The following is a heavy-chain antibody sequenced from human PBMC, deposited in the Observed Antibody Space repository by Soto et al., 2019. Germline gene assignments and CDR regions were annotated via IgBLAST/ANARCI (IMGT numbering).Heavy chain of an antibody. Sequence: QVQLQQCGAGLLKPSETLSLTCAVYGGSFSGYYWSWIRQPPGKGLEWIGEINHRGSTNYNPSLKSRVTISVDTSKNRFSLKLSSVTAADTAVYYCARLSNYYYYYDMDVWGKGTTVTVSS. V-gene: IGHV4-34*01. J-gene: IGHJ6*03. CDR3: ARLSNYYYYYDMDV. CDR2: INHRGST. CDR1: GGSFSGYY.